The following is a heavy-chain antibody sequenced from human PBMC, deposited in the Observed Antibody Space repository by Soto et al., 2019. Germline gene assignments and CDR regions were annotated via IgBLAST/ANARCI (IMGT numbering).Heavy chain of an antibody. CDR1: GGTFSSYT. J-gene: IGHJ5*02. V-gene: IGHV1-69*02. CDR3: ARGRIYDYGDYVDWFDP. CDR2: IIPILGIA. Sequence: SVKVSCKASGGTFSSYTISWVRQAPGQGLEWKGRIIPILGIANYAQKFQGRVTITADKSTSTAYMELSSLRSEDTAVYFCARGRIYDYGDYVDWFDPWGQGTLVTVSS. D-gene: IGHD4-17*01.